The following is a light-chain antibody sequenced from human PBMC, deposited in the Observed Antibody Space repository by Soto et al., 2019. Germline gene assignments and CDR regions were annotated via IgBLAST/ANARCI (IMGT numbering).Light chain of an antibody. J-gene: IGKJ4*01. CDR2: DAS. V-gene: IGKV3-15*01. Sequence: EIVMTQSPVTLSVSPGERATLSCRSSQSVSNGVAWYQQKPGQAPRLLIFDASTRATGIAVKFSGSGSGTEFTLTISSLQSEDFAVYYCQQYNKWPPTFGGGSKVEIK. CDR3: QQYNKWPPT. CDR1: QSVSNG.